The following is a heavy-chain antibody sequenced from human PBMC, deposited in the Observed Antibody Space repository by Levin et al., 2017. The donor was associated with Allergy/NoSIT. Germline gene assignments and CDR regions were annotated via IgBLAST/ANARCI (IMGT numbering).Heavy chain of an antibody. J-gene: IGHJ5*02. CDR1: GFTFSSYS. Sequence: GESLKISCAASGFTFSSYSMNWVRQAPGKGLEWVSSISGSSSYIYYADSVKGRFTISRDNAKNSLYLQMNSLRAEDTAVYYCARVRHATGTTDWFDPWGQGTLVTVSS. V-gene: IGHV3-21*01. D-gene: IGHD1-1*01. CDR2: ISGSSSYI. CDR3: ARVRHATGTTDWFDP.